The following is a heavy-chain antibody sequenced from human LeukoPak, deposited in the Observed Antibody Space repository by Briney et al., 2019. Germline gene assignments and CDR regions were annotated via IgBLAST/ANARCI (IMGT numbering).Heavy chain of an antibody. Sequence: SETLSLTCAAYGGSFSGYYWSWIRQPPGKGLEWIGEINHSGSTNYNPSLKSRVTISVDTSKNQFSLKLSSVTAADTAVYYCARAVADLDYWGQGTLVTVSS. CDR1: GGSFSGYY. J-gene: IGHJ4*02. V-gene: IGHV4-34*01. CDR2: INHSGST. CDR3: ARAVADLDY. D-gene: IGHD4-23*01.